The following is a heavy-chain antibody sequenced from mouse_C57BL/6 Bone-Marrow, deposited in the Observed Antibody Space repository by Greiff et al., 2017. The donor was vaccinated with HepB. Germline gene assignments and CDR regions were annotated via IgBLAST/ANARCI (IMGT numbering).Heavy chain of an antibody. Sequence: VQLQQSGPELVKPGASVKISCKASGYTFTDYYMNWVKQSHGKSLEWIGDINPNNGGTSYNQKFKGKATLTVDKSSSTAYMELRSLTSEDSAVYYCARSTILYAIDYWGQGTSVTVTS. V-gene: IGHV1-26*01. J-gene: IGHJ4*01. CDR2: INPNNGGT. CDR3: ARSTILYAIDY. CDR1: GYTFTDYY.